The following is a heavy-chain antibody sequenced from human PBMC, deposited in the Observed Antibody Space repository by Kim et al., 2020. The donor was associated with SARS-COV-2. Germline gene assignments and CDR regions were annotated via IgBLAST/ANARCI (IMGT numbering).Heavy chain of an antibody. V-gene: IGHV3-48*02. J-gene: IGHJ4*02. CDR1: GFTFSSYS. Sequence: GGSLRLSCAASGFTFSSYSMNWVRQAPGKGLEWVSYISSSSSTIYYADSVKGRFTISRDNAKNSLYLQMNSLRDEDTAVYYCARGNDHISDYYFDYWGQGTLVTVSS. CDR2: ISSSSSTI. CDR3: ARGNDHISDYYFDY. D-gene: IGHD2-21*01.